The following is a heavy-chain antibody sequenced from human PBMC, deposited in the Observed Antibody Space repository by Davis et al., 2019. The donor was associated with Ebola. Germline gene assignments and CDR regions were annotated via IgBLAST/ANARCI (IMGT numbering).Heavy chain of an antibody. D-gene: IGHD5-12*01. CDR1: GFSLSTSGMC. CDR2: IYYSGST. Sequence: SGPTLVKPTQTLTLTCTFPGFSLSTSGMCVSWIRQPPGKGLEWIGYIYYSGSTNYNPSLKSRVTISVDTSKNQFSLKLSSVTAADTAVYYCARWIWGPRGGYYYYGMDVWGQGTTVTVSS. V-gene: IGHV4-61*08. J-gene: IGHJ6*02. CDR3: ARWIWGPRGGYYYYGMDV.